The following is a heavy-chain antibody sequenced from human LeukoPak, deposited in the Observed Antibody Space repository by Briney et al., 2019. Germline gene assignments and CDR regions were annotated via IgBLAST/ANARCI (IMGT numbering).Heavy chain of an antibody. V-gene: IGHV3-9*01. Sequence: PGRSLRLSCAASGFTFDDYAMHWVRQAPGKGLEWVSGISWNSGSIGYADSVKGRFTISRDNAKNLLYLQMNSLRVEDTAIYYCARDAGGRTQREGWFDPWGQGTLVTVSS. D-gene: IGHD1-1*01. CDR1: GFTFDDYA. CDR2: ISWNSGSI. J-gene: IGHJ5*02. CDR3: ARDAGGRTQREGWFDP.